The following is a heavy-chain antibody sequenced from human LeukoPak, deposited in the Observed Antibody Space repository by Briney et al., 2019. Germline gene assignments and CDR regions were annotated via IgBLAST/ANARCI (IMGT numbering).Heavy chain of an antibody. CDR1: GGSISSGSYY. Sequence: TLSLTCTVSGGSISSGSYYWSWIRQPAGTGLEWIGRIYTSGSTNYNPSLKSRVTISVDTSKNQFSLKLSSVTAADTAVYYCAVEMATIGTRWFDPWGQGTLVTVSS. J-gene: IGHJ5*02. V-gene: IGHV4-61*02. D-gene: IGHD5-24*01. CDR3: AVEMATIGTRWFDP. CDR2: IYTSGST.